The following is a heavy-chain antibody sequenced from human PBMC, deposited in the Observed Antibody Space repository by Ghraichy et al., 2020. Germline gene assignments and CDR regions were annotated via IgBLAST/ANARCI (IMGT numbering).Heavy chain of an antibody. D-gene: IGHD3-16*02. CDR2: IYYSGST. V-gene: IGHV4-59*01. J-gene: IGHJ2*01. Sequence: ETLSLTCTVSGGSISSYYWSWIRQPPGKGLEWIGYIYYSGSTNYNPSLKSRVTISVDTSKNQFSLKLSSVTAADTAVYYCARVSAELKITFGGVIASDWYFDLWGRGTLVTVSS. CDR3: ARVSAELKITFGGVIASDWYFDL. CDR1: GGSISSYY.